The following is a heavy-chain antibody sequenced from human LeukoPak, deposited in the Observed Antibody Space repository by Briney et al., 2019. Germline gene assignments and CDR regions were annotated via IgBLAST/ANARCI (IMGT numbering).Heavy chain of an antibody. CDR3: GRDFWSGYQGGYDY. V-gene: IGHV3-74*01. CDR2: INSDGSST. J-gene: IGHJ4*02. Sequence: GGSLRLSCAASGFTFSSYWMHWVRQAPGKGQVWVSRINSDGSSTIYADSVKGRFTISRDNAKNTLYLQMNSLRAEDTAVYYCGRDFWSGYQGGYDYWGQGTLVTVSS. D-gene: IGHD3-3*01. CDR1: GFTFSSYW.